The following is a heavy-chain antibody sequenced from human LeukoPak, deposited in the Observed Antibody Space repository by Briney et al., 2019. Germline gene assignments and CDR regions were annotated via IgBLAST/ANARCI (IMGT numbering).Heavy chain of an antibody. CDR1: GYTFTGYY. Sequence: ASVKVSCKASGYTFTGYYMHWVRQAPGQGLEWIGWINPNSGGTNYAQKFQGRVTMTTDTSTSTAYMELRSLRSDDTAVYYCARVQAVAGDPNYNDYWGPGTLVTVSS. CDR3: ARVQAVAGDPNYNDY. J-gene: IGHJ4*02. CDR2: INPNSGGT. V-gene: IGHV1-2*02. D-gene: IGHD6-19*01.